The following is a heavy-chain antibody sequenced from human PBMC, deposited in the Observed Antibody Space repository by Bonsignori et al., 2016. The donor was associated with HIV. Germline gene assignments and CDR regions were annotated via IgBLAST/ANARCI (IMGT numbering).Heavy chain of an antibody. CDR1: GFTFSDYY. CDR3: ARVYGDSVFFDC. CDR2: ITTSGSTT. V-gene: IGHV3-11*01. Sequence: GGSLRLSCAASGFTFSDYYMSWIRQAPGKGLEWLLYITTSGSTTYYADSVKGRFTISRDNAKNSLYLQMNSLSAEDTAFYYCARVYGDSVFFDCWGQGTQVTVSS. D-gene: IGHD4-17*01. J-gene: IGHJ4*02.